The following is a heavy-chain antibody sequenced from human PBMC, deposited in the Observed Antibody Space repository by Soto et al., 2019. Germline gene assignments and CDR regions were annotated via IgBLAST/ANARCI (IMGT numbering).Heavy chain of an antibody. D-gene: IGHD3-9*01. CDR2: ISYDGSNK. Sequence: GGSLRLSCAASGFAFSSYGMHWVRQAPGKGLEWVAVISYDGSNKYYADSVKGRFTISRDNSKNTLYLQMNSLRAEDTAVYYCAKDYDILTGYYKYYYYYGMDVWGQGTTVTVSS. V-gene: IGHV3-30*18. J-gene: IGHJ6*02. CDR1: GFAFSSYG. CDR3: AKDYDILTGYYKYYYYYGMDV.